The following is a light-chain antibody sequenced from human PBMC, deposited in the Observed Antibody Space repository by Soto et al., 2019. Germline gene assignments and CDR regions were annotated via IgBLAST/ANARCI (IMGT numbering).Light chain of an antibody. CDR2: LGS. CDR1: QSLLHSDGYKY. CDR3: KQALESAHT. V-gene: IGKV2-28*01. Sequence: DIVMTQSPLSLPVTPGEPASISCRSSQSLLHSDGYKYLDWYLQKPGQSPQLLIYLGSNRSSGVPVRFSGSGSGTDFTLKISRVEAVDVGVYYGKQALESAHTFGQGTKLEIK. J-gene: IGKJ2*01.